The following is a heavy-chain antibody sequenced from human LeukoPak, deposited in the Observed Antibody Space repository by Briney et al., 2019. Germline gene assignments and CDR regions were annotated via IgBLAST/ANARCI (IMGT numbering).Heavy chain of an antibody. V-gene: IGHV4-34*01. Sequence: SETLSLTCAVYGGSFSGYYWSWIRQPPGKGLEWIGEINHSGSTNYNPSLKSRVTISVDTSKNQFSLKLSSVTAADTAVYYCARSVLLWFGEFSGLGYWGQGTLVTVSS. CDR2: INHSGST. J-gene: IGHJ4*02. CDR1: GGSFSGYY. D-gene: IGHD3-10*01. CDR3: ARSVLLWFGEFSGLGY.